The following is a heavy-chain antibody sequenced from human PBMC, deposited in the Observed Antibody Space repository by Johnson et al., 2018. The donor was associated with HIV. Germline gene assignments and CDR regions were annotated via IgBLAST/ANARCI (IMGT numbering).Heavy chain of an antibody. Sequence: QVQLVESGGGVVQPGRSLRLSCAASGFTFSSYAIHWVRQAPAKGLEWVAVISYDGSDKYYADSVKGRFTISRDSSKNTLYMQMSSLRAEDTAVYYCARDYETIWGQGTMVTVSS. D-gene: IGHD3-16*01. J-gene: IGHJ3*02. CDR2: ISYDGSDK. CDR1: GFTFSSYA. V-gene: IGHV3-30*04. CDR3: ARDYETI.